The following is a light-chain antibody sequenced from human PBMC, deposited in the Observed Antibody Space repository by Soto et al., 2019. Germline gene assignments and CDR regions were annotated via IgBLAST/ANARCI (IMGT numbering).Light chain of an antibody. J-gene: IGKJ2*01. CDR2: AAS. CDR3: LQDYTYPYT. CDR1: QGIRND. Sequence: AIQMTQSPSSLSASVGDRVTITCRASQGIRNDIGWYQQKPGKAPNLLICAASTLQSGVPSRFSGSGYGTDFTLTISSLQPEDFATYYCLQDYTYPYTFGQGTKLEIK. V-gene: IGKV1-6*01.